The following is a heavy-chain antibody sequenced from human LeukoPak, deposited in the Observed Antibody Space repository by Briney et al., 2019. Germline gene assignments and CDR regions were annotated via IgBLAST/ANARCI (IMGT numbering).Heavy chain of an antibody. V-gene: IGHV1-18*01. CDR3: ARDGVLWFGELFYYYYYYMDV. D-gene: IGHD3-10*01. CDR1: GYTFTSYG. CDR2: ISAYNGNT. Sequence: ASVKVSCKASGYTFTSYGISWVRQVPGQGLEWMGWISAYNGNTNYAQKLQGRVTMTTDTSTSTAYMELRSLRSDDTAVYYCARDGVLWFGELFYYYYYYMDVWGKGTTVTISS. J-gene: IGHJ6*03.